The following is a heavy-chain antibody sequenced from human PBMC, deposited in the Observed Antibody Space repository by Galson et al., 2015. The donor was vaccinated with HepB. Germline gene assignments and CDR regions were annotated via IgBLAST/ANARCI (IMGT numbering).Heavy chain of an antibody. J-gene: IGHJ4*02. CDR2: IKQDGSET. CDR3: ARGIGQSYDTYYPFDH. D-gene: IGHD3-10*01. CDR1: GFPYNTFW. V-gene: IGHV3-7*01. Sequence: SLRLSCAASGFPYNTFWMSWVRQVPGQGLEWVANIKQDGSETYYGDSVKGRFTISRDNAKNSLYLQMDSLRVDDTAVYYCARGIGQSYDTYYPFDHWGQGARVTVSS.